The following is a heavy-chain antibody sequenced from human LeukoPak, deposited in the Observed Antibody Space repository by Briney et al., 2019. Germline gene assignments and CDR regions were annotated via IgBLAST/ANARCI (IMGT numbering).Heavy chain of an antibody. V-gene: IGHV1-8*01. CDR1: GYTFTSYD. CDR2: MNPNSGNT. Sequence: ASVKVSCKASGYTFTSYDIHWVRQATGQGLEWMGRMNPNSGNTGYVQKFQGRVTMTRNTSISTAYMELRSLRYEDRAVYYCAKEYYYDSSGYYYGDYYYYMDVWGKGTTITVSS. CDR3: AKEYYYDSSGYYYGDYYYYMDV. J-gene: IGHJ6*03. D-gene: IGHD3-22*01.